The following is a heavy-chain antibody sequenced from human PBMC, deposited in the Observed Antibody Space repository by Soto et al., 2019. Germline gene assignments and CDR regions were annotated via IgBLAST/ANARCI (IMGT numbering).Heavy chain of an antibody. Sequence: QVQLVQSGAEVKKPGAPVKVSCKTSGYTFTSYAMHWVRQAPGQRLEWMGWINAGNGNTKYSQKFQGRVTITIDTSASTAYMELSSLRSEDTAIYYCARDLGGWPDYWGQGTLVTVSS. CDR3: ARDLGGWPDY. CDR2: INAGNGNT. J-gene: IGHJ4*02. D-gene: IGHD6-19*01. V-gene: IGHV1-3*01. CDR1: GYTFTSYA.